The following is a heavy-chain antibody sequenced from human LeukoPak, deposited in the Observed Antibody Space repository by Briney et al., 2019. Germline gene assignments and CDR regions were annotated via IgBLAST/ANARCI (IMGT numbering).Heavy chain of an antibody. CDR3: ARDPRVLDY. Sequence: SETLSLTCTVSGYSVGSGYYWGWIRQPPGKGLEWIGNIYHSGSTYYNPSLKSRVTISVDTSKNQFSLNLTSVTAADTAVYYCARDPRVLDYWGQGALVTVSS. J-gene: IGHJ4*02. V-gene: IGHV4-38-2*02. CDR1: GYSVGSGYY. CDR2: IYHSGST.